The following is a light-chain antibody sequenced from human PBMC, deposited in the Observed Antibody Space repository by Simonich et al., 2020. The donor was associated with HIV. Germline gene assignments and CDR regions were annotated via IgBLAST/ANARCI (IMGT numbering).Light chain of an antibody. CDR3: QQYYSSLIT. CDR1: QGIRNS. V-gene: IGKV1-NL1*01. J-gene: IGKJ4*01. Sequence: DIHLTQSPSSLSASVADRVTITCRASQGIRNSLDWYQQKPGKDPKLLINAAYRLESGVPSRFSGSGSGTEYTLTISSLQPEDFATYYCQQYYSSLITFGGGTKVEIK. CDR2: AAY.